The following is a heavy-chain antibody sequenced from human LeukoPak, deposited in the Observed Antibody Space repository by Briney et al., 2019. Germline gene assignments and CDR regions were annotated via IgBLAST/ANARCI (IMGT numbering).Heavy chain of an antibody. CDR2: IWYDGSNK. CDR3: ARDRHYGSSGPVDY. J-gene: IGHJ4*02. CDR1: GFTFNNYD. V-gene: IGHV3-33*01. Sequence: PGGSLRLSCAASGFTFNNYDIHWVRQAPGNGLEWVAVIWYDGSNKYYAGSVKGRFTISRDNSKNTLYLQMNSLRAEDTAVYYCARDRHYGSSGPVDYWGQGTLVTVSS. D-gene: IGHD3-22*01.